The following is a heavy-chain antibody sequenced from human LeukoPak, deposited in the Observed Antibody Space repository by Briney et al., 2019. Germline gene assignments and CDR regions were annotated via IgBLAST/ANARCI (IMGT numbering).Heavy chain of an antibody. CDR2: IYYSGST. CDR3: ARLTIAAAGTSFDY. Sequence: SETLSLTCTVSGGSISSYYWSWIRQPPGKGLEWIGYIYYSGSTNYNPSLKSRVTISVDTSKNQFSLKLSSVTAADTGVYYCARLTIAAAGTSFDYWGQGTLVTVSS. CDR1: GGSISSYY. D-gene: IGHD6-13*01. J-gene: IGHJ4*02. V-gene: IGHV4-59*08.